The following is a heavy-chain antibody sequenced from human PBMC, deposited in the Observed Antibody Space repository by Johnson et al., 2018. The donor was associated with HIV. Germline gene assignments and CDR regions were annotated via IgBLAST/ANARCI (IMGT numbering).Heavy chain of an antibody. CDR3: TRRNWNSGSGFDI. J-gene: IGHJ3*02. CDR1: GFTFDDYG. Sequence: VQLVESGGGVVRPGGSLRISCAASGFTFDDYGMSWVRQAPGKGLEWVSGINWTGGSTAFADSVRGRFTISRDNAKNSLYLQMNSLRAEDTALYYCTRRNWNSGSGFDIWGQGTMVIVSS. CDR2: INWTGGST. D-gene: IGHD1-7*01. V-gene: IGHV3-20*04.